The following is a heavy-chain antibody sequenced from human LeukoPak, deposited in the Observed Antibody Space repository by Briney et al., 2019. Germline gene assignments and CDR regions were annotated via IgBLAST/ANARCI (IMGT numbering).Heavy chain of an antibody. V-gene: IGHV1-2*02. CDR1: GYTFTGYY. CDR3: PRTAEPDLYPDY. Sequence: ASVRVSCKASGYTFTGYYMHWVRQAPGQGLEWMGWINPNSGGTNYAQKFQGRVTMTRDTSISTAYMELSRLRSDDTAVYYCPRTAEPDLYPDYWGQGTLVTVSS. CDR2: INPNSGGT. D-gene: IGHD1-14*01. J-gene: IGHJ4*02.